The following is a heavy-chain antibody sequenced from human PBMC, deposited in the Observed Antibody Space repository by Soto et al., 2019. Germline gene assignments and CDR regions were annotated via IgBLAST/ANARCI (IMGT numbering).Heavy chain of an antibody. J-gene: IGHJ4*02. D-gene: IGHD2-21*01. CDR3: ARDAPVGKKTPAAYGY. V-gene: IGHV1-18*04. CDR2: ISAYNGNT. CDR1: GYTIASYA. Sequence: GAGVTVSCNDSGYTIASYAISWVRQAPEQGFEWMGWISAYNGNTNYAQKRQGRATMTTDTSTSTAYMELRSLRSDDTDVYYCARDAPVGKKTPAAYGYWGQGTLVTVSS.